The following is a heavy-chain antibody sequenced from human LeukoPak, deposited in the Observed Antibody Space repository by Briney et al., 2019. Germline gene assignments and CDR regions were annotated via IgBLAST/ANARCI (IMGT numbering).Heavy chain of an antibody. CDR2: ITPNSGGT. CDR1: GYTFTTYN. Sequence: ASVKVSCKASGYTFTTYNIHWVRQAPGQGLEWMGWITPNSGGTNYAQKFQGRVTMTRDTSISTAYMELSRLRSDDTAAYSCARGRSGGYFDFWGQETMVTVSS. V-gene: IGHV1-2*02. D-gene: IGHD2-15*01. J-gene: IGHJ4*02. CDR3: ARGRSGGYFDF.